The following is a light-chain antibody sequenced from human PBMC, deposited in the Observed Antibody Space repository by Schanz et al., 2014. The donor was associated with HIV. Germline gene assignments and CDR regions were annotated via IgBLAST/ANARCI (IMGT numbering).Light chain of an antibody. Sequence: QSVLAQPPSVSGAPGQRVTISCTGSSSNIGADYDVHWYQLLPGTAPKLLIFDNTHRPSGVPARFSGSKSGSSASLAISGLRSEDEADYYCAAWDDSLSGRVFGGGTKVTVL. J-gene: IGLJ3*02. CDR3: AAWDDSLSGRV. CDR2: DNT. CDR1: SSNIGADYD. V-gene: IGLV1-40*01.